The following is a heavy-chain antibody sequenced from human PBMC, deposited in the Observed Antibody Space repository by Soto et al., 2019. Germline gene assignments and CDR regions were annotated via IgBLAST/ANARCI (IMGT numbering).Heavy chain of an antibody. CDR2: IWYDGSNK. V-gene: IGHV3-33*01. CDR1: GFTFSSYG. J-gene: IGHJ5*02. Sequence: QVQLVESGGGVVQPGRSLRLSCAASGFTFSSYGMHWVRQAPGKGLEWVAVIWYDGSNKYYADSVKGRFTISRDNSKNTLYLQMNSLRAEDTAVYYCARAMAAACSNWFDPWGQGTLVTVSS. D-gene: IGHD6-13*01. CDR3: ARAMAAACSNWFDP.